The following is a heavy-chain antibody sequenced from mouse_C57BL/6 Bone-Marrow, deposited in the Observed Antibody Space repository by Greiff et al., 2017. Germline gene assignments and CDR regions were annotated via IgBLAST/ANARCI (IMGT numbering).Heavy chain of an antibody. D-gene: IGHD2-3*01. Sequence: DVLLVESGGDLVKPGGSLKLSCAASGFTFSSYGMSWVRQTPDKRLEWVATISSGGSYTYYPDSVKGRFTISRDNAKNTLYLQMSRLKSEDTAMYYCADGYPWFAYWGQGTLVTVSA. CDR1: GFTFSSYG. CDR3: ADGYPWFAY. CDR2: ISSGGSYT. J-gene: IGHJ3*01. V-gene: IGHV5-6*01.